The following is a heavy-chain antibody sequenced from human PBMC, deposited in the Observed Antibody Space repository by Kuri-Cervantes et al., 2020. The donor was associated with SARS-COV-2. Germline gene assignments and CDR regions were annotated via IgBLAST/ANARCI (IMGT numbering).Heavy chain of an antibody. CDR1: GFTFSSYG. D-gene: IGHD4-23*01. CDR3: ARDSGTTVVTPGYFDY. J-gene: IGHJ4*02. CDR2: IRYDGSNK. V-gene: IGHV3-30*02. Sequence: GESLKISCAASGFTFSSYGMHWVRQAPGKGLEWVAFIRYDGSNKYYADSVKGRFTISRDNSKNTLYLQMNSLRAEDTAVYYCARDSGTTVVTPGYFDYWGQGTLVTVSS.